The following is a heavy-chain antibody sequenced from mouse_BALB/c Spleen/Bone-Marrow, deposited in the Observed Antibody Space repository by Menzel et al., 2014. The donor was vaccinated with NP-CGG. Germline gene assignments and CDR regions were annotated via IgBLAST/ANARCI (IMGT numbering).Heavy chain of an antibody. CDR1: GFNIKDTY. CDR3: ASWEYYATDY. D-gene: IGHD4-1*01. Sequence: EVKLMESGAELVKPGASVKLSCTASGFNIKDTYMHWVKQRPEQGLEWIGRIDPANGNTKYDPKFQGKATITADTSSNTAYLQLSSLTSEDTAVYYCASWEYYATDYWGQGTSVTVSS. V-gene: IGHV14-3*02. CDR2: IDPANGNT. J-gene: IGHJ4*01.